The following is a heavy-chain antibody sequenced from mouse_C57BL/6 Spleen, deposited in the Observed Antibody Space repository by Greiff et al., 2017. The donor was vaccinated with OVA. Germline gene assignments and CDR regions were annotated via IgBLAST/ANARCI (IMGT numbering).Heavy chain of an antibody. J-gene: IGHJ3*01. Sequence: EVQGVESGPELVKPGASVKIPCKASGYTFTDYNMDWVKQSHGKSLEWIGDINPNNGGTIYNQKFKGKATLTVDKSSSTAYMELRSLTSEDTAVYYCARNLGQNWFAYWGQGTLVTVSA. D-gene: IGHD3-3*01. V-gene: IGHV1-18*01. CDR3: ARNLGQNWFAY. CDR2: INPNNGGT. CDR1: GYTFTDYN.